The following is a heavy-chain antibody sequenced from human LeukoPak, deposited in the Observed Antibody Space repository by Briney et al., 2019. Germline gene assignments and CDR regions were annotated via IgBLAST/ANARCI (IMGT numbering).Heavy chain of an antibody. V-gene: IGHV3-9*01. Sequence: GGSLRLSCAASGFTFDDYAMHWVRQAPGKGLEWVSGISWNSGGIGYADSVKGRFTISRDNAKNSLYLQMNSLRAEDTALYYCAKEGFVSRTTYFDYWGQGTLVTVSS. CDR2: ISWNSGGI. CDR3: AKEGFVSRTTYFDY. CDR1: GFTFDDYA. D-gene: IGHD2/OR15-2a*01. J-gene: IGHJ4*02.